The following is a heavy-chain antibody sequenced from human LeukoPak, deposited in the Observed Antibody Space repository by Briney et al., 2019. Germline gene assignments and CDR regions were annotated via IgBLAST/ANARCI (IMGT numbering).Heavy chain of an antibody. CDR3: ARLRVAVAGFDY. Sequence: PSETLSLTCTVSGGSISSYYWSWIRQPPGKGLEWIGYIYYSGSTNYNPSLKSRVTISVDTSKNQFSLKLSSVTAADTAMYYCARLRVAVAGFDYWGQGTLVTVSP. CDR2: IYYSGST. D-gene: IGHD6-19*01. CDR1: GGSISSYY. V-gene: IGHV4-59*08. J-gene: IGHJ4*02.